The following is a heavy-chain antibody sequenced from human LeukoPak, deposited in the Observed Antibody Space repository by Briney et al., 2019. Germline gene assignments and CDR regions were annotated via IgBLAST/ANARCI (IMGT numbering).Heavy chain of an antibody. CDR1: GYTFTNYG. Sequence: AAAKVSCTASGYTFTNYGITWVRQAPGQGLEWMGWISTYNDKTNYAQLLQGRVTMTTDTSTSTAYMELGSLRSDDTAVYYCARLPRGVYVMDSWGQGTLVNDS. CDR3: ARLPRGVYVMDS. J-gene: IGHJ4*02. D-gene: IGHD5/OR15-5a*01. V-gene: IGHV1-18*01. CDR2: ISTYNDKT.